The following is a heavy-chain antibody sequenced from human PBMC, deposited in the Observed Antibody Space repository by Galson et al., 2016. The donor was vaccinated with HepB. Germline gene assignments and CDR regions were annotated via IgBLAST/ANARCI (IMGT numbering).Heavy chain of an antibody. J-gene: IGHJ4*01. Sequence: SLRLSCAASGFTFSTYAMHWVRQAPGKGLEWVAFIWYDGSKKYYAESVKGRFTVSRDNFKGSLYLPMDSLRAEDTAVYYCARGLRYGGNALFRWGHGTLVTVSS. CDR2: IWYDGSKK. D-gene: IGHD4/OR15-4a*01. CDR3: ARGLRYGGNALFR. CDR1: GFTFSTYA. V-gene: IGHV3-33*01.